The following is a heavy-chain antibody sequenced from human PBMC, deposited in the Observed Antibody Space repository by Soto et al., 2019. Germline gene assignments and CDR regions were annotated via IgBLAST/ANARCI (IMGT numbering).Heavy chain of an antibody. Sequence: KPGGSLRLSCAASGFTFSDAWMTWVRQAPGKGLEWVVRIKSKTDGGTTDYAAPVKGRFTISRDDSENTLYLQMNSLKTEDTAVYYCTTTYGSGPWGQGTLVTVSS. J-gene: IGHJ5*02. CDR3: TTTYGSGP. D-gene: IGHD3-10*01. CDR2: IKSKTDGGTT. V-gene: IGHV3-15*01. CDR1: GFTFSDAW.